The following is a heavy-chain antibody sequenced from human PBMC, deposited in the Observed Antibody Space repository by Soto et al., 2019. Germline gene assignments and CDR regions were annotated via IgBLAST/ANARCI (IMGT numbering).Heavy chain of an antibody. D-gene: IGHD6-6*01. CDR2: IYYSGST. CDR3: ARDIRSGAARPRDAFDI. J-gene: IGHJ3*02. V-gene: IGHV4-39*07. Sequence: SETLSLTCTVSGGSISSSSYYWGWIRQPPGKGLEWIGSIYYSGSTYYNPSLKSRVTISVDTSKNQFSLKLSSVTAADTAVYYCARDIRSGAARPRDAFDIWGQGTMVTVSS. CDR1: GGSISSSSYY.